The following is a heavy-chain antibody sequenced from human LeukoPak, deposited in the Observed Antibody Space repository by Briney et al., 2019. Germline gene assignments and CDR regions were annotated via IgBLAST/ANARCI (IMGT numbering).Heavy chain of an antibody. V-gene: IGHV3-74*01. CDR1: EFTFSKYW. D-gene: IGHD4-11*01. CDR2: INNDGSRT. CDR3: ARVFSVHYTTS. Sequence: GGSLRLSCVASEFTFSKYWMHWVRQARGKGLVSVSRINNDGSRTTYADSVKGRFTISRDNSKNTLYLQMNSLRAEDTAVYYCARVFSVHYTTSWGQGTLVPSPQ. J-gene: IGHJ4*02.